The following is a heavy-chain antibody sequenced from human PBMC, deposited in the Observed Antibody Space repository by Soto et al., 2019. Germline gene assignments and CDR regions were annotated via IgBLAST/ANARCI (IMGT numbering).Heavy chain of an antibody. CDR2: ISGSGAT. V-gene: IGHV4-34*01. J-gene: IGHJ4*02. CDR3: AKLWRH. D-gene: IGHD2-21*01. CDR1: GGSFDGYY. Sequence: SETPSLTCGVSGGSFDGYYWSWIRQSPGKGLEWIGEISGSGATNYNPALESRVSLSLDTSKNQFSLKLDSVTASDTAVYYCAKLWRHWGQGTLVTVSS.